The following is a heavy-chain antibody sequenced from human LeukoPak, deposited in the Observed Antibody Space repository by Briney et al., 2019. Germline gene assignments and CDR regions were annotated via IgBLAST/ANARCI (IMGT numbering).Heavy chain of an antibody. CDR1: GFTFSSYG. CDR2: IRYDGSNK. V-gene: IGHV3-30*02. D-gene: IGHD3-10*01. J-gene: IGHJ4*02. Sequence: GGSLRLSCAASGFTFSSYGMHWVRQAPGKGLEWVAFIRYDGSNKYYADSVKGRFTISSDNSKNTLYLQMNSLRAEDTAVYYCAKLWFGELFGGYWGQGTLVTVSS. CDR3: AKLWFGELFGGY.